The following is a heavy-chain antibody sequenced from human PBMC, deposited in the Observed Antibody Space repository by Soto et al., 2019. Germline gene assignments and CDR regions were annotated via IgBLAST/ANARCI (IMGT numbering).Heavy chain of an antibody. CDR3: ATRDSGRFY. CDR2: SHESGNT. V-gene: IGHV4-4*02. J-gene: IGHJ4*02. Sequence: QVQLQESGPGLVKPSGTLSLTFAVSGVSISSHDWWTWVRQPPGKGLEWIGESHESGNTNYNSSLESRVTISVDKSKNQFSLKLTSVTVADTAVYYCATRDSGRFYWGQGTLVTVSS. CDR1: GVSISSHDW. D-gene: IGHD5-12*01.